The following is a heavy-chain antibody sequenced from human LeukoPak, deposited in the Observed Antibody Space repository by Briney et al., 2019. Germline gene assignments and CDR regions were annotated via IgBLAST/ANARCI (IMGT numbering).Heavy chain of an antibody. CDR1: GYTFTGYY. J-gene: IGHJ4*02. D-gene: IGHD1-26*01. CDR3: ARSQGLSHLTVGATF. CDR2: INPNSGGT. Sequence: GASVKVSCKASGYTFTGYYMHWVRQAPGQGLEWMGWINPNSGGTNYAQKFQGRVTMTRDTSISTAYMELSRLRSDDTAVYYCARSQGLSHLTVGATFWGQGTLVTVSS. V-gene: IGHV1-2*02.